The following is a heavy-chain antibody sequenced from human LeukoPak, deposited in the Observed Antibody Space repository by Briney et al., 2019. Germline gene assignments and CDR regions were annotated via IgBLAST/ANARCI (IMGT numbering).Heavy chain of an antibody. V-gene: IGHV4-31*03. Sequence: SQTLSLTCTVSGGSISSGGYCWSWIRQHPGKGLEWIGYIYYSGSTYYNPSLKSRVTISVDTSKNQFSLKLSSVTAADTAVYYCATVSYDFSSGYYPNWFNPWGYVSLVTV. D-gene: IGHD3-3*01. CDR2: IYYSGST. CDR1: GGSISSGGYC. J-gene: IGHJ5*02. CDR3: ATVSYDFSSGYYPNWFNP.